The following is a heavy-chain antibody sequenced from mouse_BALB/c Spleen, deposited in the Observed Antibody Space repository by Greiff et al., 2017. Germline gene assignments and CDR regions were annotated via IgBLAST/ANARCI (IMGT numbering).Heavy chain of an antibody. D-gene: IGHD2-10*02. J-gene: IGHJ4*01. Sequence: QVQLKESGPDLVAPSQSLSITCTVSGFSLTSYGVHWVRQPPGKGLEWLVVIWSDGSTTYNSALKSRLSISKDNSKSQVFLKMNSLQTDDTAMYYCARQAYGNYEAMDYWGQGTSVTVSS. CDR3: ARQAYGNYEAMDY. CDR2: IWSDGST. V-gene: IGHV2-6-2*01. CDR1: GFSLTSYG.